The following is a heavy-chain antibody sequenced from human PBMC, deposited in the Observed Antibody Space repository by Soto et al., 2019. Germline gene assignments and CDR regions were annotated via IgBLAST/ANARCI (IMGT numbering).Heavy chain of an antibody. Sequence: ASVKVSCKASGYTFTSYGISWVRQAPGQGLEWMGWISAYNGNTSYAQKLQGRVTMTTDTSTSTAYMELRSLRSDDTAVYYCARVHYDSSGFGDAFDIWGQGTMVTVSS. J-gene: IGHJ3*02. CDR2: ISAYNGNT. CDR3: ARVHYDSSGFGDAFDI. D-gene: IGHD3-22*01. V-gene: IGHV1-18*01. CDR1: GYTFTSYG.